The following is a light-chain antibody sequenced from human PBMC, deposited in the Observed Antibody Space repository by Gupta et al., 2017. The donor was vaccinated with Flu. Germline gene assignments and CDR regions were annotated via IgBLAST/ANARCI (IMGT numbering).Light chain of an antibody. V-gene: IGKV3-15*01. CDR1: QSVSSN. CDR3: QQYNNWPRT. Sequence: QSPVTLSVSPGERGTLSCRASQSVSSNLAWFQQRPGQAPRLLIYDASTRATGIPARFSGSGSGTEFTLTISSLQSEDFAVYYCQQYNNWPRTFGQGTKLEIK. J-gene: IGKJ2*01. CDR2: DAS.